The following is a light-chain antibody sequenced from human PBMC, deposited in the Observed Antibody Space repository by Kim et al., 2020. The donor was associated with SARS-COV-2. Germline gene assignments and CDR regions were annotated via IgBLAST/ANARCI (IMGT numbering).Light chain of an antibody. Sequence: AFTGDRVTSTCRASQGISSYLAWYQQKPGKAPKRLIYAASTLQSGVPSRFSGSGSGTDFTLTISCLQSEDFATYYCQQYYSYPLTFGGGTKVDIK. CDR1: QGISSY. CDR3: QQYYSYPLT. J-gene: IGKJ4*01. V-gene: IGKV1-8*01. CDR2: AAS.